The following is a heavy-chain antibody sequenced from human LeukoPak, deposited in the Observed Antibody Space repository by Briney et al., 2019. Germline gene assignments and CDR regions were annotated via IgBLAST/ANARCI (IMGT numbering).Heavy chain of an antibody. V-gene: IGHV3-23*01. CDR2: ISISGDST. J-gene: IGHJ4*02. D-gene: IGHD2-21*01. CDR3: AKARGDLWTFDY. Sequence: GGSLRLSCAASGFTFSSYGMHWVRQAPGKGLEWVSGISISGDSTYYADSVRGRFTIFRDNSKNMLYLQMNSLRAEDTAVYDCAKARGDLWTFDYWGQGALVTVSS. CDR1: GFTFSSYG.